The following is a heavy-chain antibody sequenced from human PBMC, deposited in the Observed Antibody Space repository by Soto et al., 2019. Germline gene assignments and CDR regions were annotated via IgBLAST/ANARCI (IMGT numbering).Heavy chain of an antibody. V-gene: IGHV3-33*01. Sequence: QVQLVESGGGVVQPGRSLRLSCAASGFTFSSYGMHWVRQAPGKGLEWVAVIWYDGSNTYYADSVKGRFTISRDNSKNTRYLQMNSLRAEDTAVDYCARTSVDYYYYDGMDVWGQGTTVTVSS. J-gene: IGHJ6*02. D-gene: IGHD2-15*01. CDR3: ARTSVDYYYYDGMDV. CDR2: IWYDGSNT. CDR1: GFTFSSYG.